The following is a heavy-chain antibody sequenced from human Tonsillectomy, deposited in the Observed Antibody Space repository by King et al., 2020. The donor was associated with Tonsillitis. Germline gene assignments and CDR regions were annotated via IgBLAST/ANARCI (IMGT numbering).Heavy chain of an antibody. V-gene: IGHV3-30*04. Sequence: VQLVESGGGVVQPGRSLRLSCAASGFTFSSYAMHWVRQAPGKGLEWVAVISYDGSNKYYADSVKGRFTISRDNSKNTLYLQMNSLRAEDTAVYYCAREILRYLDYWGQGTLVTVSS. CDR2: ISYDGSNK. J-gene: IGHJ4*02. CDR1: GFTFSSYA. CDR3: AREILRYLDY. D-gene: IGHD3-9*01.